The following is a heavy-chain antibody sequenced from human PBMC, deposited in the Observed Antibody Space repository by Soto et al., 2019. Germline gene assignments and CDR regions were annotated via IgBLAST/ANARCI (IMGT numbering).Heavy chain of an antibody. V-gene: IGHV4-31*03. J-gene: IGHJ4*02. CDR2: IYYSGST. CDR1: GGSISSGGYY. Sequence: TLSLTCTVSGGSISSGGYYWSWNRQHPGKGLEWIGYIYYSGSTYYNPSLKSRVTISVDTSKNQFSLKLSSVTAADTAVYYCARDRGDYVFDYWGQGXLVTVYS. D-gene: IGHD4-17*01. CDR3: ARDRGDYVFDY.